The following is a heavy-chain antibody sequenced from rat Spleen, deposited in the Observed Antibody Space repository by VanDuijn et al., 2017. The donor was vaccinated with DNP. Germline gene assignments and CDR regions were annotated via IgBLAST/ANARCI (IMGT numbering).Heavy chain of an antibody. CDR3: ATHDWTS. J-gene: IGHJ2*01. Sequence: EVQLVESGGDLVQPGRSLKLSCAASGFTFSNYDMAWARQAPTKGLEWVATIIYDGSRTYYRDSVKGRFTISRDNAKSTLYLQMDSLRSEDTATYYCATHDWTSWGQGVMVTVSS. CDR1: GFTFSNYD. V-gene: IGHV5S10*01. CDR2: IIYDGSRT.